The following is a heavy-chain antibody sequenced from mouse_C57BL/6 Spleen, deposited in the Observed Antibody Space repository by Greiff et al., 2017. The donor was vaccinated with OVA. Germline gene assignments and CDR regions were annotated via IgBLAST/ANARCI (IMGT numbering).Heavy chain of an antibody. CDR2: INPSNGGT. CDR3: ARLPYYDYNRFAY. Sequence: QVQLQQPGTELVKPGASVKLSCKASGYTFTSYWMHWVKQRPGPGLEWIGNINPSNGGTNYNEKFKSKATLTVDKSSSTAYMQLSSLTSEDSAVDYCARLPYYDYNRFAYWGQGTLVTVSA. V-gene: IGHV1-53*01. CDR1: GYTFTSYW. J-gene: IGHJ3*01. D-gene: IGHD2-4*01.